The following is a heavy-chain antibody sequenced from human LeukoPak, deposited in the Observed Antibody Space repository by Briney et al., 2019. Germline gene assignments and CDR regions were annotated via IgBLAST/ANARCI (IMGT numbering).Heavy chain of an antibody. CDR2: ISSSGAYI. D-gene: IGHD4-11*01. J-gene: IGHJ4*02. Sequence: PGRSLRLSCAASGFTFSSYSMNWVRQAPGKWLEWVSSISSSGAYIFYADSVKGRFTISRDNAKNSLYLQINSLRAEDTAVYYCAREPTTVSPPGWGQGTLVTVSS. V-gene: IGHV3-21*01. CDR1: GFTFSSYS. CDR3: AREPTTVSPPG.